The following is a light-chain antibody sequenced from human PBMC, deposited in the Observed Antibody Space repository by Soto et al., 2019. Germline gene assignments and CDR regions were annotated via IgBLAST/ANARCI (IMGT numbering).Light chain of an antibody. Sequence: QSVQSHPASGSWSPGHSITIACTGTSSDVGGYNYVSWYQQHPGKAPKLMIYEVSNRPSGVSNRFSGSKSGNTASLTISGLHAEDEADYYCSSYTSSSNPYVFGTGTKGTAL. V-gene: IGLV2-14*01. CDR3: SSYTSSSNPYV. CDR2: EVS. CDR1: SSDVGGYNY. J-gene: IGLJ1*01.